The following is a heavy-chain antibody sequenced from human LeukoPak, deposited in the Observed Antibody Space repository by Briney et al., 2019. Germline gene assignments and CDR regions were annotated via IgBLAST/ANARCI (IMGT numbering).Heavy chain of an antibody. CDR1: RGTFSSYA. J-gene: IGHJ5*02. Sequence: ASVKVSCKASRGTFSSYAISWVRQAPGQGLEWMGGIIPIFGTANYAQKFQGRVTITADESTSTAYMELSSLRSEDTAVYYCARVVAARLILGWFDPWGQGTLVTVSS. CDR2: IIPIFGTA. CDR3: ARVVAARLILGWFDP. D-gene: IGHD6-6*01. V-gene: IGHV1-69*13.